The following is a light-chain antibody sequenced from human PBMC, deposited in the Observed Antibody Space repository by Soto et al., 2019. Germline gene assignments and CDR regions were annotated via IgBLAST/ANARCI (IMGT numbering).Light chain of an antibody. CDR2: KAS. Sequence: DIQMTQSPSTLSGSVGDRVTITCRASQTISSWLAWYRQKPGKAPKLPIYKASTLKSGVPSRFSGSGSGTEFTLTISSLQPDDFATYYCQHYNSYSEAFGQGTKVELK. V-gene: IGKV1-5*03. J-gene: IGKJ1*01. CDR3: QHYNSYSEA. CDR1: QTISSW.